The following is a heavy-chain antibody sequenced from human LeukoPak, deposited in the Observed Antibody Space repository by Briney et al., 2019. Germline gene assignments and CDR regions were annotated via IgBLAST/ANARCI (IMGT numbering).Heavy chain of an antibody. CDR1: GFTFSSYG. CDR3: VRDSSGWFDY. CDR2: ISDDGSNK. J-gene: IGHJ4*02. D-gene: IGHD6-19*01. Sequence: GGSLRLSCAASGFTFSSYGMHWVRQAPGKGLEWVAVISDDGSNKYYVDSVKGRFTFSRDNSKNTLYLQMNSLRAEDTAVYYCVRDSSGWFDYWGQGTLVTVSS. V-gene: IGHV3-30*03.